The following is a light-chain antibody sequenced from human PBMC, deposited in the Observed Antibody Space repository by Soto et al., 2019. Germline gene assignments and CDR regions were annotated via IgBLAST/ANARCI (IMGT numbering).Light chain of an antibody. Sequence: DILLTQSPLSLPVTPGEPASISCRSSQSLLHSTGYNSLDWYLQRPGQSPQLLIYLGSNRASGVPDRFNGSGSGTDFTLKITRVEAEDVGIYYCMQALHTPYTFGQGTKLDIK. CDR2: LGS. J-gene: IGKJ2*01. CDR3: MQALHTPYT. CDR1: QSLLHSTGYNS. V-gene: IGKV2-28*01.